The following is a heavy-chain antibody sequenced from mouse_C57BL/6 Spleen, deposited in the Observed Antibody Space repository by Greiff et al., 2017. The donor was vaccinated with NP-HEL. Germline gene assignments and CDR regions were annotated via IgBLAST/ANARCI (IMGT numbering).Heavy chain of an antibody. V-gene: IGHV1-78*01. CDR3: AREGSSYSGFAY. J-gene: IGHJ3*01. CDR2: IYPRDGST. CDR1: GYTFTDHT. D-gene: IGHD1-1*01. Sequence: QVQLQQSDAELVKPGASVKISCKVSGYTFTDHTIHWMKQRPEQGLEWIGYIYPRDGSTKYNEKFKSKATLTVDKPSSTAYMQLSSLTSEDSAVYYCAREGSSYSGFAYWGQGTLVTVSA.